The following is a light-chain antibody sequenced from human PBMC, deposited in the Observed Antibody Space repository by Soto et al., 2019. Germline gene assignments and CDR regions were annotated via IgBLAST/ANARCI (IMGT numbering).Light chain of an antibody. Sequence: IQMTESPSTLFGCVWGRRTIICRASQTISSWLAWYQQKPGKATKLMIYKASTLKSGVKSRFSGSGSGTDFTLTIRSMQPEDFATYYCKKSNNAPWTFGTGTRVEIK. CDR1: QTISSW. V-gene: IGKV1-5*03. CDR2: KAS. J-gene: IGKJ1*01. CDR3: KKSNNAPWT.